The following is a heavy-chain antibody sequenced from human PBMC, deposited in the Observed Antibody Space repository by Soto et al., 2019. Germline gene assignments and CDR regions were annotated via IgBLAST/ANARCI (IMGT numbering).Heavy chain of an antibody. CDR1: GGTFSSYA. CDR2: IIPIFGTA. D-gene: IGHD5-12*01. V-gene: IGHV1-69*01. J-gene: IGHJ4*02. Sequence: QVQLVQSGAEVKKPGSSVKVSCKASGGTFSSYAISWVRQAPGQGLEWMGGIIPIFGTANYAQKFQGRVTITADESTSTAYMELSSLRSEDTAVYYCAREFRSGYSGYERYYFDYWGQGTLVTVSS. CDR3: AREFRSGYSGYERYYFDY.